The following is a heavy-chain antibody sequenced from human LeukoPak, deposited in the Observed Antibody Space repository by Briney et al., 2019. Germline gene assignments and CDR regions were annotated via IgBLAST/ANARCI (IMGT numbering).Heavy chain of an antibody. J-gene: IGHJ4*02. V-gene: IGHV4-34*01. CDR3: AREGYSYGLDY. Sequence: PSETLSLTCAVYGGSFSGYYWSWIRQPPGKGLEWIGEINHSGSTNYNPSLKSRVAISVDTSKNQFSLKLSSVTAADTAVYYCAREGYSYGLDYWGQGTLVTVSS. D-gene: IGHD5-18*01. CDR1: GGSFSGYY. CDR2: INHSGST.